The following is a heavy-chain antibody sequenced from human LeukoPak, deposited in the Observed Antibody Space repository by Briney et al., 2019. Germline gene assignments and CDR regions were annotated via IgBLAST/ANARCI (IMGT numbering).Heavy chain of an antibody. CDR3: AREPIYSSGIY. D-gene: IGHD6-19*01. CDR1: GFTFSSYE. J-gene: IGHJ4*02. CDR2: ISSSGSTI. V-gene: IGHV3-48*03. Sequence: GGSLRLSCAASGFTFSSYEMNWARQAPGKGLEWVSYISSSGSTIYYADSVKGRFTISRDNAKNSLYLQMNSLRAEDTAVYYCAREPIYSSGIYWGQGTLVTVSS.